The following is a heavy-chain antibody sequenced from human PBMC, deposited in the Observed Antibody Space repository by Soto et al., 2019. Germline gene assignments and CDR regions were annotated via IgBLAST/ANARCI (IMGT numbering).Heavy chain of an antibody. CDR2: IYWDDNK. D-gene: IGHD6-13*01. CDR1: GFSLSTSGVA. Sequence: QITLKESGPTLVKPTQTLTLTCTFSGFSLSTSGVAVGWIRQPPGKALECLALIYWDDNKRYSPSLQSRITLTKDTSKNQVVLTMTNMDPVDTATYYCARRYSSSYDYWGQGILVTVSS. V-gene: IGHV2-5*02. J-gene: IGHJ4*02. CDR3: ARRYSSSYDY.